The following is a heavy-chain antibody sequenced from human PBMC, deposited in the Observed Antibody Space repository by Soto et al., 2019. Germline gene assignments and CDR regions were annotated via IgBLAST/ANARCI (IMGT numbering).Heavy chain of an antibody. V-gene: IGHV6-1*01. CDR2: TYYRSKWYN. CDR3: ARDRGGITGTSHLHP. CDR1: GDSVSSNSAA. J-gene: IGHJ4*02. D-gene: IGHD1-7*01. Sequence: SPTLSLTCVISGDSVSSNSAAWNWIRQSPSRGLEWLGRTYYRSKWYNDYAVSVKSRITINPDTSKNQFSLQLNSVTPEDTAAYYCARDRGGITGTSHLHPWGQGTLVTVSS.